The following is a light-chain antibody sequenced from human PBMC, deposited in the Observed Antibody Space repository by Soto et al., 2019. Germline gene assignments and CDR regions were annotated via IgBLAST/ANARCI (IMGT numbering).Light chain of an antibody. Sequence: QSALTQPASVSGSPGQSITISCIGTSSDVGSYNLVSWYQQHPGKVPKLIIYEATKRPSGVSNRFSGSKSGNTASLTISGLQAEDEADYHCCSYAGSSTFVVFGGGTKVTVL. V-gene: IGLV2-23*02. CDR2: EAT. CDR1: SSDVGSYNL. J-gene: IGLJ2*01. CDR3: CSYAGSSTFVV.